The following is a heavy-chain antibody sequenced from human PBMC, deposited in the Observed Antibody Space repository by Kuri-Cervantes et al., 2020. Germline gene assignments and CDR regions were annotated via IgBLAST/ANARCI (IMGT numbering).Heavy chain of an antibody. J-gene: IGHJ4*02. D-gene: IGHD5-18*01. CDR2: ISTSSTYL. CDR3: ARSPRGYSYGSMNY. V-gene: IGHV3-21*01. CDR1: GFTFSDYA. Sequence: GGSLRLSCAGSGFTFSDYAMNWVRQAPGKGLEWVSAISTSSTYLYYADSVKGRFTISRDNAKNSLHLHMNSLRAEDTAVYYCARSPRGYSYGSMNYWGQGTQVTVSS.